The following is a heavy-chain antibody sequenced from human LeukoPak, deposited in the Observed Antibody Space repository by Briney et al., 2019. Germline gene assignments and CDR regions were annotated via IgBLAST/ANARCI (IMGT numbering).Heavy chain of an antibody. CDR2: INHSGST. J-gene: IGHJ6*02. D-gene: IGHD6-13*01. CDR3: ASRQSSSPGGPGDYYYGMDV. CDR1: GGSFSGYY. Sequence: PSETLSLTCAVYGGSFSGYYWSWIRQPPGKGLEWIGEINHSGSTNYNPSLKSRVTISVDTSKNQFSLKLSSVTAADTAVYYCASRQSSSPGGPGDYYYGMDVWGQGTTVTVSS. V-gene: IGHV4-34*01.